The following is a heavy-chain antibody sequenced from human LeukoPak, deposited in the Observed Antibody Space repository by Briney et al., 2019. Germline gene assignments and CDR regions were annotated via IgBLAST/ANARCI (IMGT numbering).Heavy chain of an antibody. J-gene: IGHJ3*02. Sequence: GASVKVSCKASGYTLASYDINWVRQATGQGLEWMGWMNPNSGNTGYAQKFQGRVTMTRNTSISTAYMELSSLGSEDTAVYYCARVGVWFGESSGAFDIWGQGTMVTVSS. CDR3: ARVGVWFGESSGAFDI. CDR2: MNPNSGNT. V-gene: IGHV1-8*01. CDR1: GYTLASYD. D-gene: IGHD3-10*01.